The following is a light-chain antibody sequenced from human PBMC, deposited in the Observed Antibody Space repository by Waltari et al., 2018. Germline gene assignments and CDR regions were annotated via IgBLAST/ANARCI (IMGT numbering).Light chain of an antibody. J-gene: IGKJ1*01. CDR3: LQDYNYPRT. Sequence: AIQMTQSPSSLSASVGDRITITCRASQDIRNDVGLYQQKPGEAPKLLIYAASILQSGVPSNFSGSGSGTDFTLTISSLQPEDFATYYCLQDYNYPRTFGQGTKVEIK. CDR2: AAS. V-gene: IGKV1-6*01. CDR1: QDIRND.